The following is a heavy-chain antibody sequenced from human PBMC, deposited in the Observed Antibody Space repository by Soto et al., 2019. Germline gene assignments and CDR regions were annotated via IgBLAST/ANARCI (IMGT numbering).Heavy chain of an antibody. CDR3: ARADSTVVTPGVVDY. J-gene: IGHJ4*02. V-gene: IGHV3-30-3*01. D-gene: IGHD4-17*01. CDR2: ISYDGSNK. Sequence: QVQLVESGGGVVQPGRSLRLSCAASGFTFSSYAMHWVRQAPGKGLEWVAVISYDGSNKYYADSVKGRFTISRDNPKNTLYLQMNSLRAEDTAVYYCARADSTVVTPGVVDYWGQGTLVTVSS. CDR1: GFTFSSYA.